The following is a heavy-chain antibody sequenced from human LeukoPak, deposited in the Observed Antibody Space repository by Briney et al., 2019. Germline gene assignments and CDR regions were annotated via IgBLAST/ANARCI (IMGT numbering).Heavy chain of an antibody. D-gene: IGHD2-2*01. CDR2: ISSSSSYI. V-gene: IGHV3-21*01. J-gene: IGHJ2*01. CDR3: ARARVYCSSTSCPFWYFDL. CDR1: GFTFSSYS. Sequence: GGSLRLSCAASGFTFSSYSMNWVRQAPGKGLEWVSSISSSSSYIYYADSVKGRFTISRDNAKNSLYLQMNSLRAEDTAVYYCARARVYCSSTSCPFWYFDLWGRGTLVTVSS.